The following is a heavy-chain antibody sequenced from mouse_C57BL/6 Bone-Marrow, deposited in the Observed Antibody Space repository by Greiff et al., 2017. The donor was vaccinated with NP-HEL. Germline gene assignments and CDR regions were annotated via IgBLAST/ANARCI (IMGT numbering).Heavy chain of an antibody. V-gene: IGHV1-69*01. CDR3: ARSLVLRFSFAY. CDR2: IDPSDSYT. D-gene: IGHD1-1*01. CDR1: GYTFTSYW. Sequence: QVQLQQSGAELVMPGASVKLSCKASGYTFTSYWMHWVKQRPGQGLEWIGEIDPSDSYTNYNQKFKGKSTLTVDKSSSTAYMQLSSLTSEDSAVYYCARSLVLRFSFAYWGQGTLVTVSA. J-gene: IGHJ3*01.